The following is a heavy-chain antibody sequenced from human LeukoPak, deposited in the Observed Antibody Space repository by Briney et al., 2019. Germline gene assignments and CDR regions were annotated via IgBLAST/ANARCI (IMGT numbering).Heavy chain of an antibody. CDR3: ARYEEFSTGYSASSPRHYFDH. Sequence: PSETLSLTCTVSGGSINSHYWSWLRQPPGKGLECIGHIYYTGSTYYNPSLESRVTISVDTAKNQISLKLSSVTAADTAVYYRARYEEFSTGYSASSPRHYFDHGGQGTLVTVSS. J-gene: IGHJ4*02. CDR1: GGSINSHY. CDR2: IYYTGST. V-gene: IGHV4-59*11. D-gene: IGHD3/OR15-3a*01.